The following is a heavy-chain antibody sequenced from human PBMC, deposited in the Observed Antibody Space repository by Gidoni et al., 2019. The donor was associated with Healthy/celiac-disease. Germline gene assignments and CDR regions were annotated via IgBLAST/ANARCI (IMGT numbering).Heavy chain of an antibody. CDR2: ISSSSSYI. V-gene: IGHV3-21*01. CDR3: ARASLGYYGMDV. D-gene: IGHD7-27*01. J-gene: IGHJ6*02. Sequence: EVQLVESGGGLVKPGGSLRLSCAASGFTFSSYSMNWVRQAPGKGLEWVSSISSSSSYIYYADSVKGRFTISRDNAKNSLYLQMNSLRAEDTAVYYCARASLGYYGMDVWGQGTTVTVSS. CDR1: GFTFSSYS.